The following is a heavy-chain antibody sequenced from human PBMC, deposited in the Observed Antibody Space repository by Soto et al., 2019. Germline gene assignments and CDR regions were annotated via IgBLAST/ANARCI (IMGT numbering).Heavy chain of an antibody. J-gene: IGHJ4*02. D-gene: IGHD6-13*01. Sequence: SETLSLTCAVAGGSISSGGYSWSWIRKPPGKGLEWIGYIYHSGSTYYNPSLKSRVTISVDRSKNQFSLKLSSVTAADTAVYYCASSHAGAHITAAVHWGQGTLVTVS. CDR3: ASSHAGAHITAAVH. CDR1: GGSISSGGYS. V-gene: IGHV4-30-2*01. CDR2: IYHSGST.